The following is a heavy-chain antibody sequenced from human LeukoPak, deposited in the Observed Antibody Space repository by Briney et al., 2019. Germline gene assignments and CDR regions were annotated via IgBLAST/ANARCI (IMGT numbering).Heavy chain of an antibody. J-gene: IGHJ4*02. Sequence: ASLKVSCTASVYTFTGYYMHWVRQAPGQGLEWMGWINPNSGGTNYAQKFQGRVTMTRDTSISTAYMELSRLRSDDTAVYYCARNFYFDSSGYYHYWGQGTLVTVSS. CDR1: VYTFTGYY. D-gene: IGHD3-22*01. V-gene: IGHV1-2*02. CDR3: ARNFYFDSSGYYHY. CDR2: INPNSGGT.